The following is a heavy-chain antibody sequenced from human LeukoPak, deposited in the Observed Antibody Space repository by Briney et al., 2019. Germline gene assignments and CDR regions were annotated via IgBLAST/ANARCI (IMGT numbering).Heavy chain of an antibody. J-gene: IGHJ6*03. CDR2: IYTSGST. Sequence: SETLSLTCTVSGGSISSYYWSWIRQPARKGLEWIGRIYTSGSTNYNPSLKSRVTMSVDTSKNQFSLKLSSVTAADTAVYYCARDRGCSSTSCPYYYYYYMDVWGKGTTVTVSS. D-gene: IGHD2-2*01. CDR1: GGSISSYY. CDR3: ARDRGCSSTSCPYYYYYYMDV. V-gene: IGHV4-4*07.